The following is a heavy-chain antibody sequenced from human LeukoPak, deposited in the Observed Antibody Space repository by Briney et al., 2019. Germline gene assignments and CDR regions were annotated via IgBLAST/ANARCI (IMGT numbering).Heavy chain of an antibody. D-gene: IGHD6-19*01. CDR3: AGGGSGWSIAQ. J-gene: IGHJ4*02. CDR1: GFPFSAYG. Sequence: GGSLRLSCVASGFPFSAYGMHWVRQAPGKGLEWVRVISYDGGNTYYADSVKGRFTISRDISKNMVYLQMNSLRSGDTAVYFCAGGGSGWSIAQWGQGTLVTVSS. CDR2: ISYDGGNT. V-gene: IGHV3-30*03.